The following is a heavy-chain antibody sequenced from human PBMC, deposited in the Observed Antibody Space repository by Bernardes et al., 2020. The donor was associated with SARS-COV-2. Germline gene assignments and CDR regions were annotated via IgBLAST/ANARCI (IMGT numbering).Heavy chain of an antibody. CDR3: VRENSSGAMGGDNYYGSDV. D-gene: IGHD3-22*01. CDR1: GDHISYGGYY. Sequence: SETLSLTCTVSGDHISYGGYYWSWVRQHPGKGLEWIGHIFYRGSTNYNPSLESRITMSVDTSKNQIFLKLNSVTAADTAVYYCVRENSSGAMGGDNYYGSDVWGQGTTVTVSS. V-gene: IGHV4-31*03. CDR2: IFYRGST. J-gene: IGHJ6*02.